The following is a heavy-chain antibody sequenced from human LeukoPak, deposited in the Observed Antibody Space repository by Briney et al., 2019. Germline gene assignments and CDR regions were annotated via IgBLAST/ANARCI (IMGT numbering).Heavy chain of an antibody. J-gene: IGHJ6*03. CDR3: ARVGAADPFYYYYYMDV. CDR2: IYTSGST. V-gene: IGHV4-4*07. CDR1: GGSISSYY. Sequence: SETLSLICTVSGGSISSYYWSWIRQPAGRGLEWIGRIYTSGSTSYNPSLKSRVTMSVDTSKNQFSLKLSSVTAADTAVYYCARVGAADPFYYYYYMDVWGKGTTVTVSS. D-gene: IGHD6-25*01.